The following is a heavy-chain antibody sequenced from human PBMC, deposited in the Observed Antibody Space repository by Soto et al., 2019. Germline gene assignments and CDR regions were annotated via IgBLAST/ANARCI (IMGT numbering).Heavy chain of an antibody. D-gene: IGHD6-19*01. V-gene: IGHV4-61*01. CDR1: GASVSSGNHY. J-gene: IGHJ4*02. CDR2: IYHNGIT. Sequence: SETLSLTCTVSGASVSSGNHYWSWIRQPPGKGLEYIEYIYHNGITNYNPSLKSRVTISADTSRNQFSLKVSSVTAADTAVYYCARGWEANSWGQGTLVTVSS. CDR3: ARGWEANS.